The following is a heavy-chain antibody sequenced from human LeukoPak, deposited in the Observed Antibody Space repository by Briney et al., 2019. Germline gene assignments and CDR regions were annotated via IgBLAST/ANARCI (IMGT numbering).Heavy chain of an antibody. J-gene: IGHJ3*02. D-gene: IGHD6-6*01. Sequence: ASVKVSCKASGYTFSMYNMHWVRQAPGQGLEWMGIINPSGGSTSYAQKFQGRVTMTRDTSTSTVYMELSSLRSEDTAVYYCARDRLSIAARRATDAFDIWGQGTMVTVSS. CDR3: ARDRLSIAARRATDAFDI. CDR2: INPSGGST. V-gene: IGHV1-46*01. CDR1: GYTFSMYN.